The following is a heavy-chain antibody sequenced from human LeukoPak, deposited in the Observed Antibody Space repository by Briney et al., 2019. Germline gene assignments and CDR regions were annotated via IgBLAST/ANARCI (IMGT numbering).Heavy chain of an antibody. J-gene: IGHJ1*01. V-gene: IGHV4-4*07. CDR1: GGSISSYY. Sequence: PSETLSLTCTVSGGSISSYYWSWIRQPAGKGLEWIGHMYTTGSTNYNPSLKSRVTMAVDTSKNQFSLKMSSVTAADTAVYYCARAGGSPEYFHYWGQGTLVTVSS. CDR2: MYTTGST. CDR3: ARAGGSPEYFHY. D-gene: IGHD1-26*01.